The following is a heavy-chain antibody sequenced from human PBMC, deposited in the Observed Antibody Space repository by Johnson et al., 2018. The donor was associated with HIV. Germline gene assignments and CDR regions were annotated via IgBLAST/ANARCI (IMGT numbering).Heavy chain of an antibody. D-gene: IGHD3-10*01. CDR1: GFTFDDYG. V-gene: IGHV3-66*01. CDR3: ASDYGGTKDACDI. CDR2: IYSGGNT. Sequence: VQLVESGGGVVRPGGSLRLSCAASGFTFDDYGMSWVRQAPGKGLEWVSVIYSGGNTYYADSVKGRFTISRDNSRNRLYLQMSSLRADDTDVYYCASDYGGTKDACDIWGQGTMVTVSS. J-gene: IGHJ3*02.